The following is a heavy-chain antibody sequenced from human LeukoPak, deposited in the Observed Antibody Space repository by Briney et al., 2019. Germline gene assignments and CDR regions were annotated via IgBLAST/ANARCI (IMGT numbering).Heavy chain of an antibody. Sequence: SETLSLTCTVSGGSISGYYWSWIRQPPGKGLEWIGYIFSSGSARYNPHSGSTNYNPSLKSRLTISVDTSKNQFSLKLNSVTAADTAVYYCARDRGLSEYWGQGTLVTVSS. CDR1: GGSISGYY. CDR3: ARDRGLSEY. V-gene: IGHV4-59*01. CDR2: IFSSGSARYNPHSGST. J-gene: IGHJ1*01. D-gene: IGHD3-10*01.